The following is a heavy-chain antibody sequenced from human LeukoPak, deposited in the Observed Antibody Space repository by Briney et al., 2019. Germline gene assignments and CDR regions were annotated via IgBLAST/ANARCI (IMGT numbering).Heavy chain of an antibody. J-gene: IGHJ6*02. CDR3: ARQSGYCSSTSCYNGRFYYGMDV. Sequence: PSETLSLTCTVSGGSISSGGYYWSWIRQHPGKGLEWIGYIYYSGSTYYNPSLKSRVTISVDTSKNQFSLKLSSVTAADTAVYYCARQSGYCSSTSCYNGRFYYGMDVWGQGTTVTVSS. V-gene: IGHV4-31*03. D-gene: IGHD2-2*02. CDR1: GGSISSGGYY. CDR2: IYYSGST.